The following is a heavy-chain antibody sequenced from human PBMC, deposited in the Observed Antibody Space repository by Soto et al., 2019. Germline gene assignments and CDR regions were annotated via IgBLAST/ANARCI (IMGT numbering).Heavy chain of an antibody. CDR1: GFTFSAYD. J-gene: IGHJ4*02. CDR2: IGSAGDT. V-gene: IGHV3-13*01. D-gene: IGHD5-12*01. Sequence: PGGSLRLSCAASGFTFSAYDMHWVRQATGKGLEWVSAIGSAGDTSYPASVKGRFTISRENAKNSLYLQMYSLRAGDTAVYYCARVVWGYSGYDYYFDFCVKGTLVTVSS. CDR3: ARVVWGYSGYDYYFDF.